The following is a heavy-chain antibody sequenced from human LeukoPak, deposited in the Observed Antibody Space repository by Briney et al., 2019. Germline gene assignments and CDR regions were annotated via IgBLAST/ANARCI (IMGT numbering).Heavy chain of an antibody. CDR3: ARGYYDILTGYYTFDY. D-gene: IGHD3-9*01. J-gene: IGHJ4*02. V-gene: IGHV1-69*04. CDR1: GGTFSSYA. Sequence: GASVKVSCKASGGTFSSYAISWVRQAPGQGLEWMGRIIPILGIANYAQKFQGRVTITADKSTSTAYMELSSLRSEDTAVCYCARGYYDILTGYYTFDYWGQGTLVTVSS. CDR2: IIPILGIA.